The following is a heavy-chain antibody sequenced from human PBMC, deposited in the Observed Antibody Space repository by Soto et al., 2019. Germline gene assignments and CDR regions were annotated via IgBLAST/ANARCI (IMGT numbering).Heavy chain of an antibody. CDR3: ARRHSSSGGGFDY. CDR1: GGSITSDDYY. D-gene: IGHD2-2*01. J-gene: IGHJ4*02. V-gene: IGHV4-31*02. CDR2: IHYDGRT. Sequence: SETLSLTCIVSGGSITSDDYYWTWIRHHPGKGLEWIAYIHYDGRTYYNPSLQSRTATSVDTSKNQFSLELNSVTDADTAVYYCARRHSSSGGGFDYWGQGTLVTVSS.